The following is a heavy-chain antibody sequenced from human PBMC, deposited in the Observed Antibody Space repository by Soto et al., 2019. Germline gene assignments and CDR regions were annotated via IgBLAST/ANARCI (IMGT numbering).Heavy chain of an antibody. CDR3: ARDRGYSGYDHSYYFDY. Sequence: GGSLRLSCATPGFTFSSYAIHRVPPAPGKGLEWVAVISYDGSNKYYADSVKGRFTISRDNSKNTLYLQMNSLRAEDTAVYYCARDRGYSGYDHSYYFDYWGQGTLVTVSS. V-gene: IGHV3-30-3*01. D-gene: IGHD5-12*01. CDR1: GFTFSSYA. CDR2: ISYDGSNK. J-gene: IGHJ4*02.